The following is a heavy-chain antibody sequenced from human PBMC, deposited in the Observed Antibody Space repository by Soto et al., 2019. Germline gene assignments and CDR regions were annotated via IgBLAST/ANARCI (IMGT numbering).Heavy chain of an antibody. V-gene: IGHV6-1*01. CDR2: TYYRSKWYN. Sequence: SQTLSLTCAISGDSVSSNSAAWNWIRQSPSRGLEWLGRTYYRSKWYNDYAVSVKSRITINPDTSKNQFSLQLNSVTPEDTAVYYCARVARDSGYGNCYGMDVWGQGTTVTVSS. D-gene: IGHD5-12*01. CDR1: GDSVSSNSAA. CDR3: ARVARDSGYGNCYGMDV. J-gene: IGHJ6*02.